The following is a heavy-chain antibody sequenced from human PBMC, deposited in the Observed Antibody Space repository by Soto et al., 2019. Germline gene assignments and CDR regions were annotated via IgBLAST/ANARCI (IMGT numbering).Heavy chain of an antibody. CDR1: GYTLTELS. V-gene: IGHV1-24*01. D-gene: IGHD3-16*02. J-gene: IGHJ6*02. CDR3: ATDRGGGVIVQYYYYYGMDF. CDR2: FDPEDGET. Sequence: ASVKVSCKVSGYTLTELSMHWVRQAPGKGLEWMGSFDPEDGETIYAQKFQGRVTMTEDTSTDTAYMELSSLRSEDTAVYYCATDRGGGVIVQYYYYYGMDFWGQGTTVTVSS.